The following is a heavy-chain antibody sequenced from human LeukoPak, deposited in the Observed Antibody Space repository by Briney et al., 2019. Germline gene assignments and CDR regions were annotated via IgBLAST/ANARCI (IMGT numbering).Heavy chain of an antibody. J-gene: IGHJ6*02. Sequence: SETLSLTCTVSGGSISSYYWSWIQQAPGKGLEWIGYSDYNGITKYNPSLKSRGTTSVDTSKNQFSLKLRSVTAADTAVYYCARDRTIAADGTVYFYGMHAWGQGNTGTVSS. CDR3: ARDRTIAADGTVYFYGMHA. CDR2: SDYNGIT. D-gene: IGHD6-13*01. CDR1: GGSISSYY. V-gene: IGHV4-59*01.